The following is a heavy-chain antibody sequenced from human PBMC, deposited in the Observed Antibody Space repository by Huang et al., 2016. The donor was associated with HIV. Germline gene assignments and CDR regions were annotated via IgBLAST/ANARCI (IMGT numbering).Heavy chain of an antibody. Sequence: QVRLQESGPGLVKPSETLSLSCTVSGDSVSSHYWGWIRHPPGKGLEWIGTVDDSGTTKYNPRLKGRITRSVDTSKNGFSLNITSGSAADTAMYFCVRDQGRLAVGGIDNWFDPWGQGALVTVSS. CDR1: GDSVSSHY. V-gene: IGHV4-59*02. J-gene: IGHJ5*02. D-gene: IGHD6-19*01. CDR2: VDDSGTT. CDR3: VRDQGRLAVGGIDNWFDP.